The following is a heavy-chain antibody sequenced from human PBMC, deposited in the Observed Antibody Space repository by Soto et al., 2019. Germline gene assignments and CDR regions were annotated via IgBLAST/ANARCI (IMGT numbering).Heavy chain of an antibody. J-gene: IGHJ5*02. D-gene: IGHD6-13*01. CDR2: ISGSGGST. CDR3: AKDDRSSWDWFDP. CDR1: GFTFSSYA. Sequence: SGGSLRLSCAASGFTFSSYAMSWVRQAPGKGLEWVSAISGSGGSTYYADSVKCRFTISRDNSKNTLYLQMNSLRAEDTAVYYCAKDDRSSWDWFDPWGQGTLVTVSS. V-gene: IGHV3-23*01.